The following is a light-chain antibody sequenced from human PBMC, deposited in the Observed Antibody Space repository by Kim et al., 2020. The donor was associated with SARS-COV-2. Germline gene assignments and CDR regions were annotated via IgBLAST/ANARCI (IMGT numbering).Light chain of an antibody. V-gene: IGLV3-21*04. CDR2: YDS. CDR1: NIGSKS. CDR3: QVWDSSSDHVV. J-gene: IGLJ2*01. Sequence: SYELTQPPSVTLAPGKTATITCGGNNIGSKSVHWYQQKPGQAPVLVIYYDSDRPSGIPERFSASNSGNTATLTISRVEAGDEADYYCQVWDSSSDHVVFGGGTQLTVL.